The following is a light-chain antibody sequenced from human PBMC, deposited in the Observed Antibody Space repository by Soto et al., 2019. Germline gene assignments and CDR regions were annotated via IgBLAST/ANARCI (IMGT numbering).Light chain of an antibody. CDR1: SIDVGRYNY. CDR2: GVT. V-gene: IGLV2-14*03. CDR3: SSFTTSSTLI. J-gene: IGLJ2*01. Sequence: QSALTQPASVSGSPGQAITISCTGTSIDVGRYNYVSWYQQYSGKAPKLMIYGVTNRPSGVSDRFSGSKSGNTASLTISGLQAEDEGDYYCSSFTTSSTLIFGGGTKVTVL.